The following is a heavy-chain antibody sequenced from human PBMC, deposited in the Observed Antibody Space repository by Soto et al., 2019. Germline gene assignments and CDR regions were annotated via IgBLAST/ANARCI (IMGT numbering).Heavy chain of an antibody. V-gene: IGHV1-69*01. D-gene: IGHD5-12*01. CDR1: GGTFSNYA. CDR2: IIPIFGTA. Sequence: QVQLVQSGAEVKKPGSSVKVSCKASGGTFSNYAINWVRQSPGQGLEWMGGIIPIFGTANYAQKFQGSVTITADEPTSTAYLDLSSLRSEDTAVYYCARPVEIATISRSYLFYWGQGTLVTVSS. J-gene: IGHJ4*02. CDR3: ARPVEIATISRSYLFY.